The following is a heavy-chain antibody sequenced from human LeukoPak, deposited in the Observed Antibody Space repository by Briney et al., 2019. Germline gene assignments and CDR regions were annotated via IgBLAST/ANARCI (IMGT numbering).Heavy chain of an antibody. V-gene: IGHV4-34*01. D-gene: IGHD3-22*01. CDR2: INHSGST. CDR3: ASYDHYSDSSGTRPYNWFDP. J-gene: IGHJ5*02. CDR1: GGSFSGYY. Sequence: SETLSLTCAVYGGSFSGYYWSWIRQPPGKGLEWIGEINHSGSTNYNPSLKSRVTISVDTSKNQFSLKLSSVTAADTAVYYCASYDHYSDSSGTRPYNWFDPWGQGTLVTVSS.